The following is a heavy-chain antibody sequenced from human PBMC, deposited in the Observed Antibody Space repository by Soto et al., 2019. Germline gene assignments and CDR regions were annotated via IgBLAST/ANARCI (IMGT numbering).Heavy chain of an antibody. J-gene: IGHJ6*02. V-gene: IGHV3-30*18. D-gene: IGHD6-13*01. CDR3: AKDRGMYSRSSYGMDV. Sequence: GGFLRLSCAASGVTFISYGMHWVRQAPDKGLEWEAVISYDGSSEYYADSVKGRFTISRDNLQNTLYLQMNSLRPEDTAVYYCAKDRGMYSRSSYGMDVWGQGTTVTVSS. CDR1: GVTFISYG. CDR2: ISYDGSSE.